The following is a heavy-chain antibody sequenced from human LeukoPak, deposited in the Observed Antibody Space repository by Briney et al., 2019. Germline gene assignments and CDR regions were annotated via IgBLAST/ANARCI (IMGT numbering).Heavy chain of an antibody. CDR1: GGTFSSYA. D-gene: IGHD4-17*01. CDR3: ARGNYGDYVDDAFDI. J-gene: IGHJ3*02. Sequence: SVKVSCKASGGTFSSYAISWVRQAPGQGLKWMGGIIPIFGTANYAQKFQGRVTITTDESTSTAYMELSSLRSEDTAVYYCARGNYGDYVDDAFDIWGQGTMVTVSS. V-gene: IGHV1-69*05. CDR2: IIPIFGTA.